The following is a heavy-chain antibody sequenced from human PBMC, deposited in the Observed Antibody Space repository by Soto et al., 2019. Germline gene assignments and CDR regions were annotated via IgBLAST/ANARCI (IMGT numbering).Heavy chain of an antibody. J-gene: IGHJ4*02. CDR3: AKQAIRTNSWIDY. CDR1: GFTFSSYA. V-gene: IGHV3-30*18. CDR2: ISYDGSDK. Sequence: QVQLVESGGGVVQPGRSLRLSCAASGFTFSSYAMHWVRQAPGKGLEWVAVISYDGSDKYYADSVKGRFTISRDNSKNTLYLNMNSLRAEDTAIYYCAKQAIRTNSWIDYWGQGTLVTVSS. D-gene: IGHD6-13*01.